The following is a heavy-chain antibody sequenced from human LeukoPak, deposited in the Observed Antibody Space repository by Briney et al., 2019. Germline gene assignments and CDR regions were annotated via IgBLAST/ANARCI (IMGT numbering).Heavy chain of an antibody. CDR2: ITGSSTWT. J-gene: IGHJ2*01. D-gene: IGHD3-10*01. V-gene: IGHV3-23*01. CDR3: TRDLVSSGTGYFDL. CDR1: GFTFGTFG. Sequence: GGSLRLSCEASGFTFGTFGMAWVRQSPGKGLQWVSGITGSSTWTYYAASVKGRFTVSRDNSQNTLHLQMNSLRADDTAVYYCTRDLVSSGTGYFDLWVRGTLVTVSS.